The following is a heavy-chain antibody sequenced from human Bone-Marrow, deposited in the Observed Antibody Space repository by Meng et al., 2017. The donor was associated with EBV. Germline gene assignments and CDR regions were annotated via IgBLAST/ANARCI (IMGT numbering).Heavy chain of an antibody. CDR3: ASESGRGFTPDY. J-gene: IGHJ4*02. V-gene: IGHV1-69*01. D-gene: IGHD3-10*01. Sequence: QVQVVQSGAEVKKPGSSVKVSCKTSGGTFRGDAISWVRQAPGQGLEWMGGLIPLSDAPHYAQKFQGRVTITADESTSTHYLDLSGLRAEDTAVYYCASESGRGFTPDYWGQGTLVTVSS. CDR1: GGTFRGDA. CDR2: LIPLSDAP.